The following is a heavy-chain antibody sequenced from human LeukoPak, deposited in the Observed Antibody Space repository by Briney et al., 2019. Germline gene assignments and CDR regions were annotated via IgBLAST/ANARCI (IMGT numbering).Heavy chain of an antibody. J-gene: IGHJ4*02. CDR1: GFTFSNYA. CDR2: LGGSGINT. Sequence: GGSLRLACAASGFTFSNYAMSWVSQAPGKGLEGVSALGGSGINTYYADSVRGRFTISRDNSKTTLYLQMNSLGVEDTAVYYCAKEMAHSPHSSGTYWSDGGVGLDYSGQGTLVTVSS. CDR3: AKEMAHSPHSSGTYWSDGGVGLDY. D-gene: IGHD3-10*01. V-gene: IGHV3-23*01.